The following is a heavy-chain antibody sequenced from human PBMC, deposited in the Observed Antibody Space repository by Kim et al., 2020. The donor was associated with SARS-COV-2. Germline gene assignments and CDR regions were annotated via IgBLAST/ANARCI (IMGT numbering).Heavy chain of an antibody. Sequence: GGSLRLSCAASGFTFSSYWMQWVRQAPGKGLVWVSVIKSDGSSTNYADSVKGRFTISRDNAKNTLYLQMNSLRAEDTXXYXXARESHYAMVVWGQGTTVTVSS. CDR1: GFTFSSYW. J-gene: IGHJ6*02. CDR3: ARESHYAMVV. V-gene: IGHV3-74*01. CDR2: IKSDGSST.